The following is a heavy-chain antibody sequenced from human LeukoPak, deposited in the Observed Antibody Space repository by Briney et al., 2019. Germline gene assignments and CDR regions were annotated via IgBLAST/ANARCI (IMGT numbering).Heavy chain of an antibody. CDR1: GGSISSYY. CDR3: ARDMVRGFGDWFDP. Sequence: SSETLSLTCTVSGGSISSYYWSWIRQPAGKGLEWIGRIYTSGSTNYNPSLKSRVTMSVDTSKNQFSLKLSSVTAADTAVYYCARDMVRGFGDWFDPWGQGTLITVSS. CDR2: IYTSGST. D-gene: IGHD3-10*01. V-gene: IGHV4-4*07. J-gene: IGHJ5*02.